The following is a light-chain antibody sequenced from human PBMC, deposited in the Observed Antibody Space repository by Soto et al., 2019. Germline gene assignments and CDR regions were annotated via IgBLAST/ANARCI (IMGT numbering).Light chain of an antibody. Sequence: DIQMTQSPSTVSASVGDRVTITCRASQGITTWLAWYQQKPGKAPRLLIYAASSLQSGIPSRFSGSGSGTDFTLTISSLQPEDFVIYYCQQTDNFPLTFGGGTKVEIK. CDR3: QQTDNFPLT. CDR2: AAS. V-gene: IGKV1-12*01. CDR1: QGITTW. J-gene: IGKJ4*01.